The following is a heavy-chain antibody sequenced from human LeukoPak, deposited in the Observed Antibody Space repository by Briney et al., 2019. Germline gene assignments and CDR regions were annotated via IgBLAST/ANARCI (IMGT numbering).Heavy chain of an antibody. V-gene: IGHV3-48*01. CDR1: GFTVSSNY. CDR3: AKVEQQLYYFDY. CDR2: ITRSSTTI. Sequence: PGGSLRLSCAASGFTVSSNYMSWVRQAPGKGLEWVSYITRSSTTIYYADSVKGRFTISRDNAKNSLYLQMNSLRVEDTAIYYCAKVEQQLYYFDYWGQGTLVTVSS. D-gene: IGHD6-13*01. J-gene: IGHJ4*02.